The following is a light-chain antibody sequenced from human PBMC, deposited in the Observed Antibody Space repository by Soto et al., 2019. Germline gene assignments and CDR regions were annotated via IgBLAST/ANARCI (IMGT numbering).Light chain of an antibody. V-gene: IGLV2-8*01. CDR1: SSDVGGYNY. Sequence: QSVLTQPPSASGSPGQSVTISCTGTSSDVGGYNYVSWYQQHPGKAPKLMIYEVSKRPSGVPDRFSGSKSGNTASLTVSGLQAEDYADYYCSSYAGTYAYVFVTG. CDR3: SSYAGTYAYV. CDR2: EVS. J-gene: IGLJ1*01.